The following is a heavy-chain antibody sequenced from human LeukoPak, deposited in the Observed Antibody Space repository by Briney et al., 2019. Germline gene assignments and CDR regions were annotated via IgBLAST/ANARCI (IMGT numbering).Heavy chain of an antibody. J-gene: IGHJ6*03. Sequence: GGSLRLSCAASGFTFRSHAMTWVRQAPGKGLEWVSAITSGSSTYYAESVKGRFTISRDNSKNTLYLQLNSLRVEDTAVYYCAKNRGAGSHYYYHMNVWGKGTTVTVSS. D-gene: IGHD1-26*01. CDR2: ITSGSST. V-gene: IGHV3-23*01. CDR1: GFTFRSHA. CDR3: AKNRGAGSHYYYHMNV.